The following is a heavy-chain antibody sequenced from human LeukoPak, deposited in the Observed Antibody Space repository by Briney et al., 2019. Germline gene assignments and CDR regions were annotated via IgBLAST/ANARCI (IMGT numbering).Heavy chain of an antibody. V-gene: IGHV3-23*01. CDR3: AKGISSSRRTFDA. CDR2: ISAAADST. CDR1: GFIFNTYA. Sequence: GGSLRLSCAASGFIFNTYAMAWVRQAPGKGLEWVSTISAAADSTYHADSVKGRFIISRGNSKNTLFIQMNSLRAEDTAVYYCAKGISSSRRTFDAWGQGTLVTVSS. J-gene: IGHJ5*02. D-gene: IGHD6-13*01.